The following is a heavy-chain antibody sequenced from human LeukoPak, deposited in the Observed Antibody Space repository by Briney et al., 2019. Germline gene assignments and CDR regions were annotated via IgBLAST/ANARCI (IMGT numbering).Heavy chain of an antibody. Sequence: GGSLRLSCAASGLTFSSYSMNWVRQAPGKGLEWVSYISSRSATIYYADSVKGRFTISRDNAKNSLYLQMNSLRAEDTAVYYCARDPLWNRFFDPWGQGTLVTVSS. J-gene: IGHJ5*02. D-gene: IGHD1-1*01. CDR1: GLTFSSYS. CDR3: ARDPLWNRFFDP. CDR2: ISSRSATI. V-gene: IGHV3-48*01.